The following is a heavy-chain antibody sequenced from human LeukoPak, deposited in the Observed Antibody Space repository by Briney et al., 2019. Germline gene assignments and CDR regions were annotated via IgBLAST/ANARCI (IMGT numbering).Heavy chain of an antibody. Sequence: PGGSLRLSCAASGFTFSDYYMSWIRQAPGQGLEWVSYISSSTGYTNYADSVKGRFTISRDNANNSLSLQMNSLRDEDTAVYYCVLGSPFDYWGQGTLVTVSS. D-gene: IGHD3-10*01. V-gene: IGHV3-11*06. CDR3: VLGSPFDY. CDR2: ISSSTGYT. CDR1: GFTFSDYY. J-gene: IGHJ4*02.